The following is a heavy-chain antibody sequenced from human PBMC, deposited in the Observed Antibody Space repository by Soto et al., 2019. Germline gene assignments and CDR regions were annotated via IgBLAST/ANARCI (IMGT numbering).Heavy chain of an antibody. CDR3: AKHRSSSWSYDS. CDR2: ITDGGSST. V-gene: IGHV3-23*01. J-gene: IGHJ4*02. D-gene: IGHD6-13*01. Sequence: EVQLLESGGGLVQPGGSLRLSCAASGFTVSSYAMSWVRQAPGKGLEWVSRITDGGSSTYYAASVKGRFTISRDNSKNTLYLQMNSLRGEDTAIYYCAKHRSSSWSYDSWGQGTLVTVSS. CDR1: GFTVSSYA.